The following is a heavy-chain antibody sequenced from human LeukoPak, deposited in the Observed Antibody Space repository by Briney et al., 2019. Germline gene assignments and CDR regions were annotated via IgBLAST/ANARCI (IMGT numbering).Heavy chain of an antibody. D-gene: IGHD3-10*01. CDR1: GGSISSYY. CDR2: IYYSGST. V-gene: IGHV4-59*08. Sequence: SETLSLTCTVSGGSISSYYWSWIRQPPGKGLEWIGYIYYSGSTNYNPSLRSRVTISADTSKNQFSLKLSSVTAADTAVYYCARHGVRGLDVWGQGTTVTVSS. CDR3: ARHGVRGLDV. J-gene: IGHJ6*02.